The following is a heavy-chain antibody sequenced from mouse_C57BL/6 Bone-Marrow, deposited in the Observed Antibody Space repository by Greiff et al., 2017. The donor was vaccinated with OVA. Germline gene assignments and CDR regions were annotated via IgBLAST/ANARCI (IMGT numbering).Heavy chain of an antibody. Sequence: QVQLQQPGAELVKPGASVKMSCKASGYTFTSYWINWVKQRPGQGLEWIGDIYPGSGSTNYNEKFKSKATLTVDTSSSTAYMQLSSLTSEDSAVYYCARHRGWLLRWYFDVWGTGTTVTVSS. J-gene: IGHJ1*03. V-gene: IGHV1-55*01. CDR1: GYTFTSYW. CDR3: ARHRGWLLRWYFDV. D-gene: IGHD2-3*01. CDR2: IYPGSGST.